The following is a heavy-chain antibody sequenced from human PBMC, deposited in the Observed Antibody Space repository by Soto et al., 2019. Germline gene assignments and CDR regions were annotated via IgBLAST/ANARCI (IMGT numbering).Heavy chain of an antibody. J-gene: IGHJ4*02. Sequence: SETLSLTCNVSGGSIYTDYWNWIRQSRGKGLEWIGYISDSGSTNYNPSLRSRVTISVDTSKNQFSLKLSSVTAADTAVYYCARGISMLVVVQTDAPDKYYFDSWGLGTLVTVSS. CDR2: ISDSGST. V-gene: IGHV4-59*12. D-gene: IGHD2-8*02. CDR1: GGSIYTDY. CDR3: ARGISMLVVVQTDAPDKYYFDS.